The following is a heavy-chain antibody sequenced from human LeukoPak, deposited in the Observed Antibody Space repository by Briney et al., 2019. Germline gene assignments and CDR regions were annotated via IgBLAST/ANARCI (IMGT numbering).Heavy chain of an antibody. CDR2: IYYSGST. CDR1: GGSISSGGYY. CDR3: AGRYCSSTSCYNRGLWFDP. Sequence: PSETLSLTCTVPGGSISSGGYYWSWNRQHPGKGLEWIGYIYYSGSTYYNPSLKSRVTISVDTSKNQSSLKLSSVTAADTAVYYCAGRYCSSTSCYNRGLWFDPWGQGTLVTVSS. D-gene: IGHD2-2*02. V-gene: IGHV4-31*03. J-gene: IGHJ5*02.